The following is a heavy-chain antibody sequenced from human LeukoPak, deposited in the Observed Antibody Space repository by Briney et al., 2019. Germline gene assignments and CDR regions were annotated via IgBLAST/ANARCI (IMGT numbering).Heavy chain of an antibody. J-gene: IGHJ4*02. CDR1: GGSFSGYY. CDR2: INHSGST. CDR3: ARVRADTAIIDY. V-gene: IGHV4-34*01. Sequence: PSETLSLTCAVYGGSFSGYYWSWIRQPPGKGLEWIGEINHSGSTNYNPSLKSRVTISVDTSKNQFSLKLSSVTAADTAVYYCARVRADTAIIDYWGQGTLVTVSS. D-gene: IGHD5-18*01.